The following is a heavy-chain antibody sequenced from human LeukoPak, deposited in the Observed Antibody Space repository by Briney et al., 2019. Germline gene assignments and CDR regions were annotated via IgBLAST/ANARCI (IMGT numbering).Heavy chain of an antibody. CDR2: IYYSGST. D-gene: IGHD1-26*01. CDR1: GGSISSYY. J-gene: IGHJ4*02. Sequence: SETLSLTCTVSGGSISSYYWSWIRQPPGKGLEWIGSIYYSGSTYYNPSLKSRVTISVDTSKNQFSLKLSSVTAADTAVYYCARRAGAIPGYFDYWGQGTLVTVSS. CDR3: ARRAGAIPGYFDY. V-gene: IGHV4-39*01.